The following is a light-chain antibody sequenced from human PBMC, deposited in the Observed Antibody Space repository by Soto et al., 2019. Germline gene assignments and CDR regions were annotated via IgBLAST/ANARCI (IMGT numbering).Light chain of an antibody. CDR1: QSVSSNY. V-gene: IGKV3-20*01. CDR2: AAS. Sequence: EIVSTQSPGTLSLSPGERATLSCRASQSVSSNYLAWYQQKPGQAPRLLISAASSRATGIPDRFSGSGSGTEFTPPNSRLEPEDFAVYYCPQFGSSPRTFGQGTKVEIK. CDR3: PQFGSSPRT. J-gene: IGKJ1*01.